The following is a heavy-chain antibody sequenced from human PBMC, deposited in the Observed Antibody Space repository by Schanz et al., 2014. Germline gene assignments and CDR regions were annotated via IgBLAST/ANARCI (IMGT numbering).Heavy chain of an antibody. J-gene: IGHJ5*02. D-gene: IGHD2-15*01. CDR3: ARGRGCTGGSCYSWFDL. Sequence: QVQVVQSGAEVKKPGASVKVSCKASGYTFTDYGVIWVRQAPGQGLEWMGWISTSNGNTNYAQKLQGRVTMTADTSTSTAYMDLRSLRSDDTAVYYCARGRGCTGGSCYSWFDLWGQGTLVTVAS. CDR1: GYTFTDYG. CDR2: ISTSNGNT. V-gene: IGHV1-18*01.